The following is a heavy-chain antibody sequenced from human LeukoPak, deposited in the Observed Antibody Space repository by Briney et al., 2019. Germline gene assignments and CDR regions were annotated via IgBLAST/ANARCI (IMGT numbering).Heavy chain of an antibody. CDR3: ARDHYYDSSGYYSSGDY. CDR1: GGTFSSYA. D-gene: IGHD3-22*01. CDR2: IIPIFGTA. Sequence: GASVKVSCKASGGTFSSYAISWVRQAPGQGLEWMGGIIPIFGTANYAQKFQGRVTITADESTSTAYMELSSLRSEDTAVYYCARDHYYDSSGYYSSGDYWGQGTLATVSS. J-gene: IGHJ4*02. V-gene: IGHV1-69*13.